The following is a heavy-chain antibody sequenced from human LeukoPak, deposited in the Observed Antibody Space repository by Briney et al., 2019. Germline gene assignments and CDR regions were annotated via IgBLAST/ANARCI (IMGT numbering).Heavy chain of an antibody. J-gene: IGHJ6*03. V-gene: IGHV4-59*11. D-gene: IGHD3-10*01. CDR1: GGPISTHY. CDR3: ARGATFRGTYYMDV. CDR2: NDYSGST. Sequence: SETLSLTCIVSGGPISTHYWSWSRQPPGKGLEWIGYNDYSGSTNCNPSLKSRVTISVDTSKNRFSLKLNSVTAADTAVYYCARGATFRGTYYMDVWGKGTTVTVSS.